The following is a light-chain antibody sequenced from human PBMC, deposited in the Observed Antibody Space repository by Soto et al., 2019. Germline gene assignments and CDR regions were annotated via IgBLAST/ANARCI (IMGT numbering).Light chain of an antibody. Sequence: EIVLTQSPGTLSLSPGERATLSCRASQSVSSNYLAWHQQKPGQAPRLLIYAASTRATGIPARFIGNGSGTEFTLTISSLQSEDFAVYYCQQYNNWWTFGQGTKVDIK. J-gene: IGKJ1*01. CDR3: QQYNNWWT. CDR1: QSVSSN. CDR2: AAS. V-gene: IGKV3D-15*01.